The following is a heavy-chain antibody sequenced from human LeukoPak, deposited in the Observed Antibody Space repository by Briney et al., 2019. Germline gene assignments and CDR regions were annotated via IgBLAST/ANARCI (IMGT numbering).Heavy chain of an antibody. Sequence: EGSLRLSCAASGFTFSSYNMNWVRQAPGKGLEWISSISSRSNYIYLADSLKGRFTISRDNAKNSLYLQMNSLRAEDTAMYYCARDRAVYSDSRGYYPDAFDIWGQGTMVTVSS. CDR1: GFTFSSYN. V-gene: IGHV3-21*01. J-gene: IGHJ3*02. D-gene: IGHD3-22*01. CDR2: ISSRSNYI. CDR3: ARDRAVYSDSRGYYPDAFDI.